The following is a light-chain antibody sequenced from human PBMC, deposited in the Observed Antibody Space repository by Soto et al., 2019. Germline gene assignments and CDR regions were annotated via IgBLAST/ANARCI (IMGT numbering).Light chain of an antibody. V-gene: IGKV1-39*01. CDR2: VAS. CDR3: QQSYSTPPIT. CDR1: QSISTY. J-gene: IGKJ5*01. Sequence: DIQMTQSPSSLSASVGDRVTITCRASQSISTYLNWYQQKPGKAPKLLIYVASSLQSGVPSRVSGSGSGTAFSLTISSLQPEAFATYYCQQSYSTPPITFGKGTRLEIK.